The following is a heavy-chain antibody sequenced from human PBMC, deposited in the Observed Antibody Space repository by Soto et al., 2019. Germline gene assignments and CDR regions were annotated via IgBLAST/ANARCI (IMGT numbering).Heavy chain of an antibody. D-gene: IGHD2-15*01. V-gene: IGHV4-34*01. CDR2: INHSGST. CDR1: DGSFSDYY. Sequence: SETPSLTFAVHDGSFSDYYWSWIRQPPVKGLEWSGEINHSGSTNYSPSLKSRVTISVDTSKNQFSLKLSSVTAADTAVYYCARGDLVVAVAAHYYYFYMDVWGQGTTVT. CDR3: ARGDLVVAVAAHYYYFYMDV. J-gene: IGHJ6*03.